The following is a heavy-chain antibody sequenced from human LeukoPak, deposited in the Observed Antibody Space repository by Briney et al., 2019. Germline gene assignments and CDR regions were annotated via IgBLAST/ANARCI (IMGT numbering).Heavy chain of an antibody. J-gene: IGHJ4*02. V-gene: IGHV3-30*04. D-gene: IGHD6-19*01. Sequence: GGSLRLSCAASGFTLSSYAMHWVRQAPGKGLEWVAVISYDGSNKYYADSVKGRFTISRDNSKNTLYLQMNSLRAEDTAVYYCARETDLIVVAGFDYWGQGTLVTVSS. CDR1: GFTLSSYA. CDR2: ISYDGSNK. CDR3: ARETDLIVVAGFDY.